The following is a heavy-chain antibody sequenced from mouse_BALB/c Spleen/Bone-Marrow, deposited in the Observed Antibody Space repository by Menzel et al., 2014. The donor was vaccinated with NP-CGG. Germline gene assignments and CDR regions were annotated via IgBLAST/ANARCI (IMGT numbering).Heavy chain of an antibody. CDR3: ARGDTTATHWYFDV. D-gene: IGHD1-2*01. CDR2: ISCYNGAT. CDR1: GYSFTGYY. Sequence: LVKTGASVKISCKASGYSFTGYYMHWVKQSHGKSLEWIGYISCYNGATSHNQKFKGKATFTVDTPSSTAYMQFNSLTSEDSAVYYCARGDTTATHWYFDVWGAETTVTVSS. V-gene: IGHV1S34*01. J-gene: IGHJ1*01.